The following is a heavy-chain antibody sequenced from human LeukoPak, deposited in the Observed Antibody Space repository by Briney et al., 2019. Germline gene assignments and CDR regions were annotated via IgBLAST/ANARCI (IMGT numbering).Heavy chain of an antibody. Sequence: GGSLRLSCAASGFTLSDYDMHWVRRGTGKGLEWVSAIGAAGDTYYQGSVKGRFTISRDEAKNFLYLQMNSLRTEDTAVYYCAKGPLRGTAAAIDYWGQGTLVTVSS. CDR2: IGAAGDT. CDR1: GFTLSDYD. CDR3: AKGPLRGTAAAIDY. V-gene: IGHV3-13*01. J-gene: IGHJ4*02. D-gene: IGHD2-2*01.